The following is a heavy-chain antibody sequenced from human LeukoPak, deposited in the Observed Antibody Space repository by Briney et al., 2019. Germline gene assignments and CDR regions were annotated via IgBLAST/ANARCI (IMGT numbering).Heavy chain of an antibody. V-gene: IGHV3-11*01. Sequence: GGSLRLSCAASGFTFSDYYMSWIRQAPGKGLEWVSYISSSGSTIYYADSVKGRFTISRDNAKNSLYLQMNSLRAEDTAVYYCARDLRLQAVAGTMAGNWGQGTLVTVSS. CDR3: ARDLRLQAVAGTMAGN. CDR2: ISSSGSTI. J-gene: IGHJ4*02. CDR1: GFTFSDYY. D-gene: IGHD6-19*01.